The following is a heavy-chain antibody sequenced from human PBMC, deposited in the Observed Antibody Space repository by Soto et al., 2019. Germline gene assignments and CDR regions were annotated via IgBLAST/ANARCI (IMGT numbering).Heavy chain of an antibody. J-gene: IGHJ4*02. CDR3: ARDSTGVDSSGWPDY. D-gene: IGHD6-19*01. CDR2: IKKDGSEK. CDR1: AVTSCSYW. V-gene: IGHV3-7*01. Sequence: GGSLRLSCPASAVTSCSYWMSWVRQAPGKGLEWVANIKKDGSEKYYVDSEKGRFTISRDNAKNSLYLQMNSLRAEDTAVYYCARDSTGVDSSGWPDYWGQGALVTVSS.